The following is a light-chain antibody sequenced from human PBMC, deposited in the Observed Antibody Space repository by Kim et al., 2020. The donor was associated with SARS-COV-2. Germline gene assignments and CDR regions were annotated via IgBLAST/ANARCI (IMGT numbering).Light chain of an antibody. J-gene: IGKJ4*01. Sequence: SVGDRVTIACRASQSICKRLYLYQQRPEKAPKLLIYAASTVQRGVPSRCSGTVSGTDFALTISSLQPEEIANYYCQQSDTTPCLSFGGGTKVEI. CDR2: AAS. CDR3: QQSDTTPCLS. CDR1: QSICKR. V-gene: IGKV1-39*01.